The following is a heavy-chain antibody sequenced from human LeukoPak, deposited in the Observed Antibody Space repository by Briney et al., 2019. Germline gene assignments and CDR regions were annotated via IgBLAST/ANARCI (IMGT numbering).Heavy chain of an antibody. D-gene: IGHD3-22*01. CDR3: ARLLYYDSSGYSY. J-gene: IGHJ4*02. Sequence: GGSLRLSCAASGFTFRNYEMNWVRQAPGKGLEWVSYISSSGDTTYYAGSVKGRFTISRDNAKNSLYLQMNSLRAEDTAIYYCARLLYYDSSGYSYWGQGTLVTVSS. V-gene: IGHV3-48*03. CDR1: GFTFRNYE. CDR2: ISSSGDTT.